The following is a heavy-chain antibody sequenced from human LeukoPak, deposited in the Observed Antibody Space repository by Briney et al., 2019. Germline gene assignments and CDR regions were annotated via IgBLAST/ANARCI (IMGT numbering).Heavy chain of an antibody. Sequence: SETLSLTCTVSGGSISSYYWSWIRQPPGKGLEWVGYIYYSGSTNYNPSLKSRVTISVDTSKNQFSLKLSPVTAADTAVYYCARITMRPDLITGDVTGGYFDLWGRGTLVTVSS. CDR3: ARITMRPDLITGDVTGGYFDL. V-gene: IGHV4-59*01. CDR1: GGSISSYY. CDR2: IYYSGST. J-gene: IGHJ2*01. D-gene: IGHD7-27*01.